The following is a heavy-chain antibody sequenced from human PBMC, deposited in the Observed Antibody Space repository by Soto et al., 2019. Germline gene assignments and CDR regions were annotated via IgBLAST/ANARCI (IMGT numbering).Heavy chain of an antibody. Sequence: GASVKVSCKASGYTFTGYYMHWVRQAPGQGLEWMGWINPNSGGTNYAQKFQGRVTMTRDTSISTAYMELSRLRSDDTAVYYCAGGGWFGELSSQTPYYYYGMDVWGQGTTVTVSS. J-gene: IGHJ6*02. D-gene: IGHD3-10*01. CDR1: GYTFTGYY. CDR3: AGGGWFGELSSQTPYYYYGMDV. V-gene: IGHV1-2*02. CDR2: INPNSGGT.